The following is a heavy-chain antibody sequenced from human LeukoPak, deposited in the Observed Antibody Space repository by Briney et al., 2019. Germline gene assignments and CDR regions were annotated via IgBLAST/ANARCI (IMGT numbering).Heavy chain of an antibody. CDR1: GGSLSGYY. CDR3: ARHSIWADAFDI. J-gene: IGHJ3*02. CDR2: INHSGST. D-gene: IGHD4-11*01. V-gene: IGHV4-34*01. Sequence: MTSETLSLTCAVYGGSLSGYYWTWIRQSPGKGLEWIGQINHSGSTNYNPSLKSRVTISVDMSSNQFSLKLSSVTAADTAVYYCARHSIWADAFDIWGQGTMVIVSS.